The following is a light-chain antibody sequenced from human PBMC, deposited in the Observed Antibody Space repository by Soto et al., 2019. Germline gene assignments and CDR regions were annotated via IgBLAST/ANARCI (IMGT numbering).Light chain of an antibody. CDR2: GAS. CDR1: QIISTKY. J-gene: IGKJ4*01. CDR3: QQYESLQVT. Sequence: EIFLTQSPDTLSLSPGERATLTCRASQIISTKYLAWYQQKFGQAPRLLIYGASYRAAGIPDRFSGSGSGTDFTLTISRLEPEDFAVYYCQQYESLQVTFGGGTKVDIK. V-gene: IGKV3-20*01.